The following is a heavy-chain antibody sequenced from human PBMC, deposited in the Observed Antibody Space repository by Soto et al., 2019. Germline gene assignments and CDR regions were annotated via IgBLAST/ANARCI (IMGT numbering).Heavy chain of an antibody. V-gene: IGHV4-30-4*01. CDR2: IYYSGST. Sequence: SETLSLTCTVSGGSISSGDYYWSWIRQPPGKGLEWIGYIYYSGSTYYNPSLKSRVTISVDTSKNQFSLKLISVTAADTAVYYCARASNKRGYSYGPDYWGQGTLVTVSS. CDR3: ARASNKRGYSYGPDY. CDR1: GGSISSGDYY. D-gene: IGHD5-18*01. J-gene: IGHJ4*02.